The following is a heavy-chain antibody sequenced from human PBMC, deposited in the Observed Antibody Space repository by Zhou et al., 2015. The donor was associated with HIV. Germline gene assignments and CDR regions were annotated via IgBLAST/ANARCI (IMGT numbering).Heavy chain of an antibody. CDR1: GGTFSSYT. CDR2: IIPILGIA. V-gene: IGHV1-69*02. CDR3: ATGLGPYYYYMDV. D-gene: IGHD2-15*01. Sequence: QVQLVQSGAEVKKPGSSVKVSCKASGGTFSSYTISWVRQAPGQGLEWMGRIIPILGIANYAQKFQGRVTITADKSTSTAYMELSSLRSEDTAVYYCATGLGPYYYYMDVWGKGTTVTVSS. J-gene: IGHJ6*03.